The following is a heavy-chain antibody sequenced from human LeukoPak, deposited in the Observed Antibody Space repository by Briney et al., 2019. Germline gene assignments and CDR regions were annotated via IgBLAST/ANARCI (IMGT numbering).Heavy chain of an antibody. CDR2: ISGDGGAT. D-gene: IGHD1-1*01. CDR1: GFTFDDYA. CDR3: AKARHKTGTTRITFNI. J-gene: IGHJ3*02. V-gene: IGHV3-43*02. Sequence: GGSLRLSCAVAGFTFDDYAMHWVRQAPGKGLQWVSLISGDGGATYYADSVRGRFTIFRDNRKNSLYLQMNSLRAEDTALYYCAKARHKTGTTRITFNIWGQGTMVTVSS.